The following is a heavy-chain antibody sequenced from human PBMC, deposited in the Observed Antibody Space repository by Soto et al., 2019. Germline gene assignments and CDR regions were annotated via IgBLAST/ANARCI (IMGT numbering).Heavy chain of an antibody. V-gene: IGHV3-30*18. Sequence: QVQLVESGGGVVQPGRSLRLSCAASGFTFSSYGMHWVRQAPGKGLEWVAVISYDGSNKYYADSVKGRFTISRDNSKNTLYLQMNRLRAEDTAVYYCAKALRNVPYGMDVWGQGTTVTVSS. J-gene: IGHJ6*02. CDR3: AKALRNVPYGMDV. CDR2: ISYDGSNK. CDR1: GFTFSSYG.